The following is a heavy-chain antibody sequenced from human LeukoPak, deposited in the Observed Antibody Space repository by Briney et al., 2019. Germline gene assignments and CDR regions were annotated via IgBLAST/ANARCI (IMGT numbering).Heavy chain of an antibody. CDR3: ARAPREWLLGYYFDY. Sequence: GGSLRLSCAASGFTFSTYWMSWVRQAPGKGLEWVANVKYDGSEKYHVDSVNGRFTISRDNAKNSLYLQMNRLRAEDTAVYYCARAPREWLLGYYFDYWGQGTLVTVSS. CDR2: VKYDGSEK. J-gene: IGHJ4*02. D-gene: IGHD3-3*01. V-gene: IGHV3-7*01. CDR1: GFTFSTYW.